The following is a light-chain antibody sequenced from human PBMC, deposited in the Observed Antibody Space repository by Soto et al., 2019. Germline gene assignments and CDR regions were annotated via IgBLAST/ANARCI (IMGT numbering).Light chain of an antibody. Sequence: VMTQAPATLSVSPGARAPLSGKASQSVSSNLAWYQQKPGQAPRLLIYGASTRAAGIPARFSGSGSGTEFTLTITSLESEDFAVYYCQQFHNWPRTFGQGTKVDIK. V-gene: IGKV3-15*01. J-gene: IGKJ1*01. CDR1: QSVSSN. CDR3: QQFHNWPRT. CDR2: GAS.